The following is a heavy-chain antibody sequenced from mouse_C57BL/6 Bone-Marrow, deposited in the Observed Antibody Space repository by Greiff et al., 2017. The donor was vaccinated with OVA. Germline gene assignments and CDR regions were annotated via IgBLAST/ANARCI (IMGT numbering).Heavy chain of an antibody. J-gene: IGHJ2*01. CDR3: NFYFDY. Sequence: EVHLVESGGGLVQPGESLKLSCESNEYEFPSHDMSWVRKTPEQRLELVAASNSDGGSTYYPDTMERRFIISRDKTKKTLYLQMSSLRSEDTALYYGNFYFDYWGQGTTLTVSS. CDR2: SNSDGGST. CDR1: EYEFPSHD. V-gene: IGHV5-2*01.